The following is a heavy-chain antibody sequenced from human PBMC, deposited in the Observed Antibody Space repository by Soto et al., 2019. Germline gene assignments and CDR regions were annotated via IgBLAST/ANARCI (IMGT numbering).Heavy chain of an antibody. CDR3: ARVAGYGSGSRHFDN. J-gene: IGHJ4*02. CDR2: TVAISEST. V-gene: IGHV1-18*01. D-gene: IGHD3-10*01. Sequence: QVQLVQSETEVAEPGASVRLSCKTSGYTFSTYGLSWVRQAPGQGLEWMGWTVAISESTIYAQKFQGRVTVTTDRSTHTGYLELSRLTSDDTDLYYCARVAGYGSGSRHFDNWGQGTLVTVSS. CDR1: GYTFSTYG.